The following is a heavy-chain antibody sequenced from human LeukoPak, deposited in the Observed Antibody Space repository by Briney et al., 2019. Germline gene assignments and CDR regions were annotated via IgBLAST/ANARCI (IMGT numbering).Heavy chain of an antibody. CDR3: ARVEDILTGYALLDY. D-gene: IGHD3-9*01. CDR2: IYTSGST. Sequence: TSETLSLTCTVSGGSISSYYWSWIRQPAGKGLEWIGRIYTSGSTNYNPSLKSRVTMSVDTSKNQFSLKLSSVTAADTAVYYCARVEDILTGYALLDYWGQGTLVTVSS. J-gene: IGHJ4*02. CDR1: GGSISSYY. V-gene: IGHV4-4*07.